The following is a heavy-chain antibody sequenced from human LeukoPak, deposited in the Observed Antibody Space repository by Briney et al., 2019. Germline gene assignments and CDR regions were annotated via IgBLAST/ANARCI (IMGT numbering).Heavy chain of an antibody. CDR3: ARVGLWFGEVDYGMDV. Sequence: GGSLRLSCAASGFTFSDYYMSWIRQAPGKGLEWVSYISSSGSTIYYADSVKGRFTISRDNAKSSLYLQMNSLRAEDTAVYYCARVGLWFGEVDYGMDVWGQGTTVTVSS. D-gene: IGHD3-10*01. J-gene: IGHJ6*02. CDR1: GFTFSDYY. CDR2: ISSSGSTI. V-gene: IGHV3-11*01.